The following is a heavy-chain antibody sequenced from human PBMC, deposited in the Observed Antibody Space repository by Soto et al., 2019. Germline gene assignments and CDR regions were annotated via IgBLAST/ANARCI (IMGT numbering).Heavy chain of an antibody. CDR1: GGTFSSYF. V-gene: IGHV1-69*01. CDR3: ARETPSAAAAYYYYGLDV. J-gene: IGHJ6*02. CDR2: IIPVFGTA. D-gene: IGHD6-13*01. Sequence: QVQLVQSGAEVKKAGSSVKVSCKVSGGTFSSYFINWVRQAPGRGLEWVGGIIPVFGTASYAEKFQGRVTITADESTSTAYLELSSLRPDDTAVYYCARETPSAAAAYYYYGLDVWGQGTTVTVPS.